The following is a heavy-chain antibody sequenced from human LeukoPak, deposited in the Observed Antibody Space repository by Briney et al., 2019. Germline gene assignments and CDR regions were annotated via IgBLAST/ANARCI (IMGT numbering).Heavy chain of an antibody. CDR3: ASTTYSSGWLVDY. Sequence: AASVKVSCKASGGTFSSYAIRWVRQAPGQGLEWMGRIIPILGIANYAQKFQGRVTITADKSTSTAYMELSSLRSEDTAVYYCASTTYSSGWLVDYWGQGTLVTVSS. CDR1: GGTFSSYA. V-gene: IGHV1-69*04. D-gene: IGHD6-19*01. CDR2: IIPILGIA. J-gene: IGHJ4*02.